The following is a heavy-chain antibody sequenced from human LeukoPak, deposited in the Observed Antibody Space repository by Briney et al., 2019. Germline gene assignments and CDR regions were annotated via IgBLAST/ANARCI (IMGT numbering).Heavy chain of an antibody. CDR2: IIPILGIA. Sequence: SVKVSCKASGGTFSSYAISWVRQAPGQGLEWMGRIIPILGIANYAQKFQGRVTITADKSTSTAYMELSSLRSEDTAVYYCARVDWGFGHNVPDDYYYYGMDVWGQGTTVTVSS. V-gene: IGHV1-69*04. J-gene: IGHJ6*02. CDR1: GGTFSSYA. D-gene: IGHD3-10*01. CDR3: ARVDWGFGHNVPDDYYYYGMDV.